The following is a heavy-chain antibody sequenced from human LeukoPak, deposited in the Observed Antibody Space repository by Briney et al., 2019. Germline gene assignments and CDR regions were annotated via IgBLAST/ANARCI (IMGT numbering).Heavy chain of an antibody. CDR3: ARDGDVVVPAATDDAFDV. J-gene: IGHJ3*01. CDR1: GYTFTSYV. CDR2: ISAYNGNT. Sequence: ASVKVCCKASGYTFTSYVISWVRQAPGQGLEWMGWISAYNGNTNYAQKLQGRVTMTTDTSTSTAYMELRSLRSDDTAVYYCARDGDVVVPAATDDAFDVWGQGTMVTVSS. D-gene: IGHD2-2*01. V-gene: IGHV1-18*04.